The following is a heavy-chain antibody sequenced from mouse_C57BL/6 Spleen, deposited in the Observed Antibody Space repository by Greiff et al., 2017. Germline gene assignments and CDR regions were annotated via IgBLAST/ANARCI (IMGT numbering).Heavy chain of an antibody. CDR2: IDPANGNT. J-gene: IGHJ2*01. D-gene: IGHD1-1*01. CDR1: GFNIKNTY. Sequence: EVQLQQSVAELVRPGASVKLSCTASGFNIKNTYMPWVKQRPEQGLEWIGRIDPANGNTKYAPKFQGKATITADTSSNTAYLQLSSLTSEDTALYYCASSIYYYGSSPFDYWGQGTTLTVSS. CDR3: ASSIYYYGSSPFDY. V-gene: IGHV14-3*01.